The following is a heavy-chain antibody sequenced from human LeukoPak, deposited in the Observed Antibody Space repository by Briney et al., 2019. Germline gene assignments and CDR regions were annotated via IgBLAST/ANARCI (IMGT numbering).Heavy chain of an antibody. CDR2: ISAYNGNT. J-gene: IGHJ4*02. Sequence: ASVKVSCKASGYTFTSYGISWVRQAPGQGLEWMGWISAYNGNTNYAQKLQGRVTMTTDTSTSTAYMELRSLRSDDTAVYYCARERGGDGSGWYFDYWGQGTLVTVSS. V-gene: IGHV1-18*04. CDR3: ARERGGDGSGWYFDY. CDR1: GYTFTSYG. D-gene: IGHD6-19*01.